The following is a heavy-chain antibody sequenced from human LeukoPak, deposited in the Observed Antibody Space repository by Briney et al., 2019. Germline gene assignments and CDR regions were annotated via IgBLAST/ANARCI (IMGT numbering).Heavy chain of an antibody. D-gene: IGHD6-13*01. Sequence: PGGSLRLSCAASGFTFNAFAMSWVRQAPGKGLEWVSAASAGGGSTYYADSVKGRFTISKDISKNMLYLQMNTLRAEDTALYYCARHSSRRVADAFDIWGQGTMVTVSS. CDR3: ARHSSRRVADAFDI. J-gene: IGHJ3*02. CDR2: ASAGGGST. CDR1: GFTFNAFA. V-gene: IGHV3-23*01.